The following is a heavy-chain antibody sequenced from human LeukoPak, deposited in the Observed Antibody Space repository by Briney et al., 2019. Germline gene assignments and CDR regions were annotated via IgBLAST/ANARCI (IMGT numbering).Heavy chain of an antibody. V-gene: IGHV4-39*01. D-gene: IGHD5-18*01. CDR3: ARHPGYSSGWWYFDF. J-gene: IGHJ4*02. Sequence: SETLSLTCTVSGGSISSNNHYWGWIRQPPGKGLEWLGNINYSGTIFYSPSLNSRVTISVDTSVNQFSLKLTSATAADMAVYYCARHPGYSSGWWYFDFWGQGTLVTVSS. CDR2: INYSGTI. CDR1: GGSISSNNHY.